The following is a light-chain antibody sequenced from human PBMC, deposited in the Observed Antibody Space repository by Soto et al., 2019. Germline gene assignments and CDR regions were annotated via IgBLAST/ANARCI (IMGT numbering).Light chain of an antibody. CDR3: QQYNSFTWT. CDR2: KAS. V-gene: IGKV1-5*03. Sequence: DIPMTQSPSTLSASVGDRVTITCRASQSISSWLAWYQQKPGKAPKLLIYKASSLESGVPSRFSGSGSGTEFTLTISSMQTDDFATYYCQQYNSFTWTFGQGTKVEIK. CDR1: QSISSW. J-gene: IGKJ1*01.